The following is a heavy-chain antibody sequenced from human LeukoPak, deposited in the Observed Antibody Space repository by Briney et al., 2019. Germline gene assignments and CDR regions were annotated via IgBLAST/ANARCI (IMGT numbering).Heavy chain of an antibody. Sequence: SETLSLTCILSGGSISSSSYYWGWIRQPPGKGLEWIGSINDSGSTYYNPSLKSRVTISVDTSKNQFSLKLSSVTAADTAVYYCARERYYYDSSGGARFNYWGQGTLVTVSS. CDR3: ARERYYYDSSGGARFNY. J-gene: IGHJ4*02. CDR1: GGSISSSSYY. V-gene: IGHV4-39*07. CDR2: INDSGST. D-gene: IGHD3-22*01.